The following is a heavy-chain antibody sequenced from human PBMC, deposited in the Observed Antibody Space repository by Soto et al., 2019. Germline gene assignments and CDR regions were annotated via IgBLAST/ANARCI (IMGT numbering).Heavy chain of an antibody. CDR1: GGSFSGYY. V-gene: IGHV4-34*01. CDR2: INHSGST. Sequence: PSETLSLTCAVYGGSFSGYYWSWIRQPPGKGLEWIGEINHSGSTNYNPSLKSRVTISVDTSKNQFSLKLSSVTAADTAVYYCARGKPRRRIVLMVYAIGFDPWGQGTLVTVSS. CDR3: ARGKPRRRIVLMVYAIGFDP. D-gene: IGHD2-8*01. J-gene: IGHJ5*02.